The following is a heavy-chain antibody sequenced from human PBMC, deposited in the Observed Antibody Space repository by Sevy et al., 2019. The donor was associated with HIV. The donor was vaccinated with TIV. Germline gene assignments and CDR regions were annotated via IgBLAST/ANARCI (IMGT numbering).Heavy chain of an antibody. CDR1: GFTFSSYA. D-gene: IGHD3-10*01. CDR2: ISYDGSNK. Sequence: GESLKISCAASGFTFSSYAMHWVRQAPGKGLEWVAVISYDGSNKYYADSVKGRFTISRDNSKNTLYLQMNSLRAEDTAVYYCARQGGIYGSGSYFYYFDYWGQGTLVTVSS. V-gene: IGHV3-30-3*01. CDR3: ARQGGIYGSGSYFYYFDY. J-gene: IGHJ4*02.